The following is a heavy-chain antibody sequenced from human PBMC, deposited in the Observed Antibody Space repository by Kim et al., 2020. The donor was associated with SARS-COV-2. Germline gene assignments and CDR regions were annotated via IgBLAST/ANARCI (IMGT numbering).Heavy chain of an antibody. CDR2: T. J-gene: IGHJ4*02. Sequence: TAYNPPLQSRVTISVDTSKNLFSLQLYSVTAADTAVYYCARGDGYSLDFDYWGQGTLVTVSS. CDR3: ARGDGYSLDFDY. D-gene: IGHD2-15*01. V-gene: IGHV4-61*03.